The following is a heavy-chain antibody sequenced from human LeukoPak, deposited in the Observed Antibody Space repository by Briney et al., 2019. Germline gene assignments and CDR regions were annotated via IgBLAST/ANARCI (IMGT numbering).Heavy chain of an antibody. CDR3: ARGGSQYQLLNWFDP. V-gene: IGHV1-69*06. CDR1: GGTFSSYA. D-gene: IGHD2-2*01. CDR2: IIPIFGTA. Sequence: SVKVSCKASGGTFSSYAISWVRQAPGQGLEWMGGIIPIFGTANYAQKFQGRVTITADKSTSTAYMELSSLRSEDTAVYYCARGGSQYQLLNWFDPWGQGTLVTVSS. J-gene: IGHJ5*02.